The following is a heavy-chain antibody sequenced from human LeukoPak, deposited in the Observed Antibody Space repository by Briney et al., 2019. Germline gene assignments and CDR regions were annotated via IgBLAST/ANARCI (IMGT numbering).Heavy chain of an antibody. V-gene: IGHV3-23*01. J-gene: IGHJ4*02. Sequence: GGSLRLSCAASGFTFSSYAMSWVRQAPGKGLEWVSAISGSGGSTYYADSVKGRFTISRGNSKNTLYLQMNSLRAEDTAVYYCANPDGSIAARFDYWGQGTLVTVSS. CDR2: ISGSGGST. CDR1: GFTFSSYA. D-gene: IGHD6-6*01. CDR3: ANPDGSIAARFDY.